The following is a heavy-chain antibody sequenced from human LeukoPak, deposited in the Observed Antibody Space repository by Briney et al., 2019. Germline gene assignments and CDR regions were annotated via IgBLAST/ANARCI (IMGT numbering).Heavy chain of an antibody. CDR1: GYTFTSYA. CDR3: ARAHIVVVPAAAFDP. CDR2: INPNSGGT. V-gene: IGHV1-2*02. Sequence: ASVKVSCKASGYTFTSYAMNWVRQAPGQGLEWMGWINPNSGGTNYAQKFQGRVTMTRDTSISTAYMELSRLRSDDTAVYYCARAHIVVVPAAAFDPWGQGTLVTVSS. J-gene: IGHJ5*02. D-gene: IGHD2-2*01.